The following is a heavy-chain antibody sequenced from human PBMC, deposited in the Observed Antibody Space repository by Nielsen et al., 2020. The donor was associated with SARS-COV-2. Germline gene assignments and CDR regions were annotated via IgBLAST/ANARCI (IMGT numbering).Heavy chain of an antibody. Sequence: SETLSLTCTVSGGSISSYYWSWIRQPPGKGLEWIGYMYFTGGINYNPSLKSRVTFSVDTSKSLFFLRLSSVTAADTAVYYCARQSMVRGVSGSNSGMDVWGQGTTVTVSS. CDR2: MYFTGGI. CDR3: ARQSMVRGVSGSNSGMDV. V-gene: IGHV4-59*08. D-gene: IGHD3-10*01. CDR1: GGSISSYY. J-gene: IGHJ6*02.